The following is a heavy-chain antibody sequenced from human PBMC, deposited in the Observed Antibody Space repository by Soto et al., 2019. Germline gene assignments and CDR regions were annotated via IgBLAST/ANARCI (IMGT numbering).Heavy chain of an antibody. V-gene: IGHV3-30-3*01. CDR2: ISYDGGNQ. Sequence: GALRGSCEASVFTFSSYHMHWVRQAPGKGLEWVTVISYDGGNQYYADSVKGRFTISRDNSKDTLYLQMHSLRSDDTAVYFCARGPVTQTSFIDHWGQGTLVSVSS. D-gene: IGHD4-4*01. CDR3: ARGPVTQTSFIDH. CDR1: VFTFSSYH. J-gene: IGHJ4*02.